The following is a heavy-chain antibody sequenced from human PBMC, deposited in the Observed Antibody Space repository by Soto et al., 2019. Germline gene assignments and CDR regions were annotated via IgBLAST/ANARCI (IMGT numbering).Heavy chain of an antibody. J-gene: IGHJ4*02. Sequence: EVQLVESGGGLVKPGGSLRLSCAASGFTFSSYSMNWVRQAPGTGLEWVSSISSSSSYIYYADSVKGRFTISRDNAKNSVYLQMNSLRAEDTAVYYCARDVRLLTTEYYFDYWGQGTLVTVSS. D-gene: IGHD4-17*01. CDR3: ARDVRLLTTEYYFDY. CDR2: ISSSSSYI. V-gene: IGHV3-21*01. CDR1: GFTFSSYS.